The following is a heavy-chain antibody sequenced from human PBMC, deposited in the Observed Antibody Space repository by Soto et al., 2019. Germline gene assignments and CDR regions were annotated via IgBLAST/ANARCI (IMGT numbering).Heavy chain of an antibody. Sequence: ASVKVSCKASGYTFTGYYMHWVRQAPGQGLEWMGWINPNSGGTNYAQKFQGRVTMTRDTSISTAYMELSRLRSDDTAVYYCARDSRAMVRGVFNRFAPWGQGTLVTVSS. CDR1: GYTFTGYY. CDR3: ARDSRAMVRGVFNRFAP. J-gene: IGHJ5*02. D-gene: IGHD3-10*01. CDR2: INPNSGGT. V-gene: IGHV1-2*02.